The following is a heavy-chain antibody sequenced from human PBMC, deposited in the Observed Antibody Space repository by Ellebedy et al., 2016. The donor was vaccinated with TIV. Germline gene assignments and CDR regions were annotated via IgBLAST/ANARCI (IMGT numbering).Heavy chain of an antibody. D-gene: IGHD3-3*01. J-gene: IGHJ6*02. CDR2: INTGNAKT. CDR1: GHTFTTYG. Sequence: ASVKVSXKASGHTFTTYGIHWVRQAPGQRLEWLGWINTGNAKTRYSQRLQGRLIISTDTSASAAYMELSNLVSEDTAVYYCATREWLDPMDVWGQGTT. V-gene: IGHV1-3*04. CDR3: ATREWLDPMDV.